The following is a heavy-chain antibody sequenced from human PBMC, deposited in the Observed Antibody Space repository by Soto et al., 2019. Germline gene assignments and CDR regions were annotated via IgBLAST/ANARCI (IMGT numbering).Heavy chain of an antibody. CDR3: RVWDGDASFYYYYGMDV. D-gene: IGHD4-17*01. CDR1: GGSISSSSYY. CDR2: IYYSGST. V-gene: IGHV4-39*01. Sequence: QLQLQESGPGLVKPSETLSLTCTVSGGSISSSSYYWGWIRQPPGKGLEWIGSIYYSGSTYYNPSLNSRVTISVDTSKNQFSLNLSSVTAAYTAVYYCRVWDGDASFYYYYGMDVWGKGNKVTVSS. J-gene: IGHJ6*04.